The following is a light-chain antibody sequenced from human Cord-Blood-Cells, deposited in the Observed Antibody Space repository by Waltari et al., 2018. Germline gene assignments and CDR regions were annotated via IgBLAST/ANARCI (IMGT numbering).Light chain of an antibody. Sequence: EIVFTQSPGTLSLSPGERATLSCRASQSVSSSYLAWYQQKPGQAPRLLIYGASSRATGIPDRFSGSGSGTDFTFTISRLEPEDFAVYYCQQYGSSPFTFGPGTKVDIK. CDR1: QSVSSSY. V-gene: IGKV3-20*01. CDR3: QQYGSSPFT. CDR2: GAS. J-gene: IGKJ3*01.